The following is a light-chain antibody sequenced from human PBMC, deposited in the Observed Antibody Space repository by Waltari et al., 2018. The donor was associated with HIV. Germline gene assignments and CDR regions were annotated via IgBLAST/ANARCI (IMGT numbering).Light chain of an antibody. J-gene: IGKJ4*01. CDR3: QQRSNWPSPT. Sequence: EIVLTQSPATLSLSPGERATLSCRASQSVSSSLAWYQQKPGQAPRLLIYDTSNRATGIPAGFSGSGSGTDFTLTISSLEPEDFAVYYCQQRSNWPSPTFGGGTKVDIK. V-gene: IGKV3-11*01. CDR2: DTS. CDR1: QSVSSS.